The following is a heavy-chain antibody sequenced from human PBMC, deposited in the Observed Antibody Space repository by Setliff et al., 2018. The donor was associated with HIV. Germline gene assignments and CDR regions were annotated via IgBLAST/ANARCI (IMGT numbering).Heavy chain of an antibody. CDR1: NGSISSGGYY. CDR3: ARGSGDVLLIAASSGDV. CDR2: IYYSGAT. V-gene: IGHV4-31*03. J-gene: IGHJ6*02. D-gene: IGHD2-15*01. Sequence: PSETLSLTCTVSNGSISSGGYYWGWIRQHPGKGLEWIGYIYYSGATYYNPSLESRLDISVDTSKNQFSLRLNSVTAADSAVYYCARGSGDVLLIAASSGDVWGQGTTVTVSS.